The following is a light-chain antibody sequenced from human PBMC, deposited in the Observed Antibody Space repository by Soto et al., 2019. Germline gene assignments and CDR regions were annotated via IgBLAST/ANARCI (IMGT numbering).Light chain of an antibody. V-gene: IGLV2-23*02. CDR1: SVIGNYNL. Sequence: QSALAQPASVSWSPGQSVTISFSGSVIGNYNLVSWYQNLPGRAPKLLIFEVTMRPSGISDRFSGSKSASTASLTISGLQAEDEGDYYCASYAGSRTYVFGSGTKVTVL. J-gene: IGLJ1*01. CDR2: EVT. CDR3: ASYAGSRTYV.